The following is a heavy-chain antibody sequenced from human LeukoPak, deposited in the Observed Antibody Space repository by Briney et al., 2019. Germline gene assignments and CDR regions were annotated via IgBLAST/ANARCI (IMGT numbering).Heavy chain of an antibody. CDR2: IFPGDSDT. J-gene: IGHJ4*02. CDR1: GYSFTTNW. D-gene: IGHD6-13*01. V-gene: IGHV5-51*01. Sequence: GESLKISCKGSGYSFTTNWVGWVRQMPGKGLESMGIIFPGDSDTRYTPSFQGQVTISADKSISTAYLQWSSLKASDTAMYYCARRLLAAAFDYWGQGTLVTVSS. CDR3: ARRLLAAAFDY.